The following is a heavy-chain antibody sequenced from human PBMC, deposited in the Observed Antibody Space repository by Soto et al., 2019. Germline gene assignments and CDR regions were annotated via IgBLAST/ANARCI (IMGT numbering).Heavy chain of an antibody. J-gene: IGHJ5*02. D-gene: IGHD1-1*01. V-gene: IGHV4-31*03. Sequence: PSETLSLTCTVSGGSISSGGYYWSWIRQHPGKGLEWIGYIYYSGSTYYNPSLKSRVTISVDTSKNQFSLKLSSVTAADTAVYYCACENWNDVPWFDPWGQGTLVTVSS. CDR3: ACENWNDVPWFDP. CDR2: IYYSGST. CDR1: GGSISSGGYY.